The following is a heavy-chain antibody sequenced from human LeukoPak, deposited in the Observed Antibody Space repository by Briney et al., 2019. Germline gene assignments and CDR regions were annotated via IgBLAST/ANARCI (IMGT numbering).Heavy chain of an antibody. CDR3: ARIMRGQQQLAHDY. CDR1: GYTFTGYY. CDR2: INPNSGGT. D-gene: IGHD6-13*01. Sequence: GASVKVSCKASGYTFTGYYMHWVRQAPGQGLEWMGWINPNSGGTNYAQKFQGRVTMTRDTSISTAYMELSRLRSDDTAVYYCARIMRGQQQLAHDYWGQGTLVTVSS. V-gene: IGHV1-2*02. J-gene: IGHJ4*02.